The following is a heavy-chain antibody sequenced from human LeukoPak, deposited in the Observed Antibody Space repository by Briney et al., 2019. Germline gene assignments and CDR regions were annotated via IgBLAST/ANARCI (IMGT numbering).Heavy chain of an antibody. D-gene: IGHD3-3*01. V-gene: IGHV3-23*01. CDR1: GFTFSSYA. CDR3: AKDDLDFWSGYSGFYYYGTDV. J-gene: IGHJ6*02. Sequence: GGSLRLSCAASGFTFSSYAMSWVRQAPGKGLEWVSAISGSGGSTSYADSVKGRFTISRDNSKNTLYLQMNSLRAEDTAVYYCAKDDLDFWSGYSGFYYYGTDVWGQGTTVTVSS. CDR2: ISGSGGST.